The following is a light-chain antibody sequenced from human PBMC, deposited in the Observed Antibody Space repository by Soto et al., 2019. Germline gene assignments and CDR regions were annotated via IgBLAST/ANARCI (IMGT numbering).Light chain of an antibody. Sequence: QSALTQPASVSGSPGQSITISCSGTSSDVGGYKYVSWYQQHPGKAPKLMIYEVSYRPSGVSNRFSGSKSGNTASLTISGLQAEDEADYYCAAWDDSLSGVVFGGGTKVTVL. J-gene: IGLJ2*01. V-gene: IGLV2-14*01. CDR2: EVS. CDR3: AAWDDSLSGVV. CDR1: SSDVGGYKY.